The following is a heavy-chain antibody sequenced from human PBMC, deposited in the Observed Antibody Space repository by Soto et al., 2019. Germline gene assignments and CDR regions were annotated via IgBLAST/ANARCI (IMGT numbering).Heavy chain of an antibody. D-gene: IGHD3-22*01. V-gene: IGHV3-9*01. J-gene: IGHJ4*02. CDR3: AKDMGYDSSGYPTDY. CDR1: GFTFDDYA. Sequence: EVQLVESGGGLVQPGRSLRLSCAASGFTFDDYAMHWVRQAPGKGLEWVSGISWNSGSIGYADSVKGRFTISRDNAKNSLYLQMNSLRAEDTAFYYCAKDMGYDSSGYPTDYWGQGTLVTVSS. CDR2: ISWNSGSI.